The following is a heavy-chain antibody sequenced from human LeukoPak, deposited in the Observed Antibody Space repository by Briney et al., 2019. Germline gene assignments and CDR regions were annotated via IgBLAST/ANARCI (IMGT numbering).Heavy chain of an antibody. J-gene: IGHJ3*01. CDR2: IYESGST. V-gene: IGHV4-59*01. CDR3: ARSPYFFDPSGPNDAFDL. Sequence: SETLSLTCSVSGDSISDYYWSWIRQPPGKRLEWIGHIYESGSTNYNPSLKSRVTISEDTSEKHFSLKLASVTPADTAVYYCARSPYFFDPSGPNDAFDLWGRGTMVAVSS. D-gene: IGHD3-22*01. CDR1: GDSISDYY.